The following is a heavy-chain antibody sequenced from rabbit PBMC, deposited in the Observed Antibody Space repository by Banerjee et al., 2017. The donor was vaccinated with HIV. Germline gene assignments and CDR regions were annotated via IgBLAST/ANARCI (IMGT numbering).Heavy chain of an antibody. Sequence: QSLEESGGDLVQPEGSLALTCKASGFTISSSYYMCWVRQAPGKGLEWIGCIYAGSCSTWYASLAKGRFTISKTSSTTVTLQMTSLTAADTATYFCARSTSCYDIGDLWSPVTLVTVS. CDR1: GFTISSSYY. D-gene: IGHD1-1*01. V-gene: IGHV1S40*01. CDR3: ARSTSCYDIGDL. CDR2: IYAGSCST. J-gene: IGHJ4*01.